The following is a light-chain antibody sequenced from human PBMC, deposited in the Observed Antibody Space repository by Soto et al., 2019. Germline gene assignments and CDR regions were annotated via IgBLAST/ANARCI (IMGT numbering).Light chain of an antibody. CDR1: SSDIGAYDY. J-gene: IGLJ1*01. V-gene: IGLV2-14*01. Sequence: QSALTQPASVSGSPGQSITISCSGTSSDIGAYDYVSWYQQHPHRAPKLMIFEVNGRPSGVSDRFSGSKSGNTASLTISGLQPEDEADYYCSSFSSSSTPYVFVPGTKVTDL. CDR2: EVN. CDR3: SSFSSSSTPYV.